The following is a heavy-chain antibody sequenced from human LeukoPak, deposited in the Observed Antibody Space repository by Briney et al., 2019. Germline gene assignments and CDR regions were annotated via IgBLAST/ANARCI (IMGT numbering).Heavy chain of an antibody. J-gene: IGHJ4*02. Sequence: GGSLRLSCAASGFTFSSYSMNWVRQAPGKGLEWVSFISSSRSYIYYADSVKGRFTISRDNAKNSLYLQMNSLRAEDTAVYYCARFIAAPYYFDYWGQGTLVTVSS. CDR2: ISSSRSYI. CDR1: GFTFSSYS. V-gene: IGHV3-21*01. CDR3: ARFIAAPYYFDY. D-gene: IGHD6-13*01.